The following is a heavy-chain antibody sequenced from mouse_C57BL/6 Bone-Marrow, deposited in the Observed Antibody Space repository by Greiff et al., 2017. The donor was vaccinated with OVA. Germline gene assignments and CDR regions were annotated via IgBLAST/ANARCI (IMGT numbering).Heavy chain of an antibody. Sequence: EVQVVEPGGGLVQPGGSLSLSCAASGFTFTDYCMSWVRQPPGKALEWLGFIRNKANGYTTEYSASVKGRFTISRDNSQSILYLQMNALRAEDSATYDGARCEGGLGAGFAYWGQGTLVTVSA. J-gene: IGHJ3*01. CDR3: ARCEGGLGAGFAY. CDR2: IRNKANGYTT. CDR1: GFTFTDYC. V-gene: IGHV7-3*01. D-gene: IGHD4-1*01.